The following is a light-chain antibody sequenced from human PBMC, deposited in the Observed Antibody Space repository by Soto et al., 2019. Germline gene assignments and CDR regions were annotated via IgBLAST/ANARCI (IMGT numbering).Light chain of an antibody. CDR1: SSDVGAYNY. Sequence: QSALTQPASVSGPPGQSITISCTGTSSDVGAYNYVSWYQHHPGKAPRLVIYDVTNRPSGISDRFSGYKSGNTASLTISGLLAEDEADYYCTSYTSISTYVFGTGTKLTVL. CDR2: DVT. V-gene: IGLV2-14*01. J-gene: IGLJ1*01. CDR3: TSYTSISTYV.